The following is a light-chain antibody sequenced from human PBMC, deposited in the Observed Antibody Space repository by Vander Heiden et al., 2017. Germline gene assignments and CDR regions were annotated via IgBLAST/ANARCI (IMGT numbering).Light chain of an antibody. J-gene: IGKJ2*01. CDR2: AAS. CDR1: QSISSY. Sequence: DIQITQHTSSLSASVGDRVTIPCRASQSISSYLNWYQQKPGKAPKLLIYAASSLQSGVPSRFSGSGSATDFTLTISRLQPEDFATYYCQQSYSTPYTFGQGTKLEIK. V-gene: IGKV1-39*01. CDR3: QQSYSTPYT.